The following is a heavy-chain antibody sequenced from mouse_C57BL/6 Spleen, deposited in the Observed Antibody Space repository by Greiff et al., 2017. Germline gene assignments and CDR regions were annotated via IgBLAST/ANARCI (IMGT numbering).Heavy chain of an antibody. Sequence: VQLVESGPELVKPGASVKISCKASGYAFSSSWMNWVKQRPGKGLEWIGRIYPGDGDTNYNGKFKGKATLTADKSSSTAYMQLSSLTSEDSAVYFCAVTGTGFAYWGQGTLGTVSA. CDR3: AVTGTGFAY. V-gene: IGHV1-82*01. D-gene: IGHD4-1*01. CDR2: IYPGDGDT. CDR1: GYAFSSSW. J-gene: IGHJ3*01.